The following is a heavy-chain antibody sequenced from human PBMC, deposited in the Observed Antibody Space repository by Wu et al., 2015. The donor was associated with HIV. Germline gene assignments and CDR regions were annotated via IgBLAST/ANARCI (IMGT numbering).Heavy chain of an antibody. Sequence: QVQLVQSGAEVKKPGASVKVSCKASGYTFTSYGISWVRQAPGQGLEWMGWISAYNGNTNYAQKLQGRVTMTTDTSTTSAYMELSSLRSDDTAVYYCARGGHYDILTGYYPVDYWGQGTLVTVSS. CDR1: GYTFTSYG. CDR2: ISAYNGNT. D-gene: IGHD3-9*01. V-gene: IGHV1-18*01. CDR3: ARGGHYDILTGYYPVDY. J-gene: IGHJ4*02.